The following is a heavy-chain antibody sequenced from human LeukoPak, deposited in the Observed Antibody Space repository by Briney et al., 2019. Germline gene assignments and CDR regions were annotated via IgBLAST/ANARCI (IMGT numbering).Heavy chain of an antibody. Sequence: GGSLRLSCAASGFTFSNYARYWVRQAPGKGLEWVAFIKYHGNYKDYSYPVKGPFTISNDNCKNTLFLQMASLRVEDTGLFYCARGDYASRWYGVDYWGQGTLVTVSS. V-gene: IGHV3-33*01. CDR1: GFTFSNYA. CDR3: ARGDYASRWYGVDY. CDR2: IKYHGNYK. D-gene: IGHD6-13*01. J-gene: IGHJ4*02.